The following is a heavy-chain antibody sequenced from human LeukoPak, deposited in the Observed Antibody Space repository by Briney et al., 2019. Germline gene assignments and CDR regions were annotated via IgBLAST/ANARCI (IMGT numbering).Heavy chain of an antibody. CDR2: IIPIFGTA. V-gene: IGHV1-69*05. CDR3: AREWELHLFDY. Sequence: GASVKVSCKASEGTFSSYAISWVRQAPGQGLEWMGRIIPIFGTANYAQKFQGRVTITTDESTSTAYMELSSLRSEDTAVYYCAREWELHLFDYWGQGTLVTVSS. J-gene: IGHJ4*02. D-gene: IGHD1-26*01. CDR1: EGTFSSYA.